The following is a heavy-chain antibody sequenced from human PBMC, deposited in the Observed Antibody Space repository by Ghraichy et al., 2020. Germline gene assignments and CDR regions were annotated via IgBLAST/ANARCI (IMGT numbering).Heavy chain of an antibody. Sequence: VKVSCKASGGTFSSYAISWVRQAPGQGLEWMGGIIPIFGTANYAQKFQGRVTITADESTSTAYMELSSLRSEDTAVYYCARSCGGDCYSEYYYYYYGMDVWGQGTTVTVSS. CDR3: ARSCGGDCYSEYYYYYYGMDV. CDR2: IIPIFGTA. V-gene: IGHV1-69*13. D-gene: IGHD2-21*02. CDR1: GGTFSSYA. J-gene: IGHJ6*02.